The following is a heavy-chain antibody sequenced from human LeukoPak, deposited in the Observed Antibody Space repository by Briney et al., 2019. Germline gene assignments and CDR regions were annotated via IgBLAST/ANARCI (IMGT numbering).Heavy chain of an antibody. CDR1: GFTFSSYG. J-gene: IGHJ4*02. CDR3: AKDHLHSSSWYYFDY. V-gene: IGHV3-23*01. CDR2: ISGSGGST. D-gene: IGHD6-13*01. Sequence: GGSLRLSCAASGFTFSSYGMSWVRQAPGKGLEWVSAISGSGGSTYYADSVKGRFTISRDNSKNTLYLQMNSLRAEDTAVYYCAKDHLHSSSWYYFDYWGQGTLVTVSS.